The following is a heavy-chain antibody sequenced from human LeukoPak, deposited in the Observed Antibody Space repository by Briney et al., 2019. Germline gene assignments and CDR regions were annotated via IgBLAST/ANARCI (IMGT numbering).Heavy chain of an antibody. CDR3: ARSLDTGYFYHYAMDV. D-gene: IGHD2/OR15-2a*01. V-gene: IGHV3-33*01. CDR2: IWYDGSNK. Sequence: GGSLRLSCAASEFIFSNFGMHCVRQAPGKGLEWVAVIWYDGSNKGYADSVKGRFTISRDNSKHTLYMQLDSLRVPDPALYYCARSLDTGYFYHYAMDVWGQGTTVTVSS. CDR1: EFIFSNFG. J-gene: IGHJ6*02.